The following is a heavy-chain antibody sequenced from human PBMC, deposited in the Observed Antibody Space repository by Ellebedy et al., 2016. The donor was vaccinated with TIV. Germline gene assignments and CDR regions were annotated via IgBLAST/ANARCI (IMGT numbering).Heavy chain of an antibody. D-gene: IGHD2-15*01. J-gene: IGHJ4*02. CDR2: MSNNGDST. CDR3: AKDFHLTGGSLLNVDY. V-gene: IGHV3-23*01. CDR1: GFTFSSFA. Sequence: PGGSLRLSCEASGFTFSSFAMSWVRQTPGKGLEWVSVMSNNGDSTYYADSMKGRFTISRDNSKNTLFLQMNSLRAEDTAIYYCAKDFHLTGGSLLNVDYWGQGTLVTVSS.